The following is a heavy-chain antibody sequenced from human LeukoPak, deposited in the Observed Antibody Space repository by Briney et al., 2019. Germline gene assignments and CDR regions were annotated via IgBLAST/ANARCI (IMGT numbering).Heavy chain of an antibody. J-gene: IGHJ6*02. CDR3: AKDLSDYYDFWSGYYPLGYYYGMDV. V-gene: IGHV3-30-3*01. CDR2: ISYDGSNK. CDR1: GFTFSSYA. Sequence: GGSLRLSCAASGFTFSSYAMHWVRQAPGKGLEWVAVISYDGSNKYYADSVKGRFTISRDNSKNTLYLQMNSLRAEDTAVYYCAKDLSDYYDFWSGYYPLGYYYGMDVWGQGTTVTVSS. D-gene: IGHD3-3*01.